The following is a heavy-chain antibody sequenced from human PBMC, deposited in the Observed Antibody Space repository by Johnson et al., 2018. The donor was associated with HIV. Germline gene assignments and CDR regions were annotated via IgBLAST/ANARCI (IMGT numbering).Heavy chain of an antibody. Sequence: QVQLVESGGGVVQPGRSLRLSCAASGFTFSSYAMHWVRQAPGKGLEWVAVISYDGTNKYCADSVKGRFTISRDKSKNTLYLQMNSLRVEDTAVYYCAREHYGDYSADAFDIWGQGTMVTVSS. CDR3: AREHYGDYSADAFDI. CDR2: ISYDGTNK. CDR1: GFTFSSYA. V-gene: IGHV3-30-3*01. D-gene: IGHD4-17*01. J-gene: IGHJ3*02.